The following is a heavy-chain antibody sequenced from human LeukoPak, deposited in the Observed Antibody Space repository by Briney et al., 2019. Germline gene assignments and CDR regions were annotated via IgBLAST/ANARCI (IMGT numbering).Heavy chain of an antibody. CDR2: IYNSGST. CDR1: GGSISSSSYY. CDR3: QRLGISGY. V-gene: IGHV4-39*01. Sequence: ETLSLTCSLSGGSISSSSYYWGWIRQPPGKGLGWTGSIYNSGSTYYTPSLTSRVTMPAHTSKNQFCLMLRSVTSAHTPESCWQRLGISGYWGQGTLVSVSS. D-gene: IGHD6-13*01. J-gene: IGHJ4*02.